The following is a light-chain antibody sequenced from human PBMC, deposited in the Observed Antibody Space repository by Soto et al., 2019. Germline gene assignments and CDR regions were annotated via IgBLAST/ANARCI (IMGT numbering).Light chain of an antibody. V-gene: IGKV3-11*01. CDR1: QSVRSH. J-gene: IGKJ5*01. Sequence: EIVLTQSPATLSLSPGDIATLCCRGSQSVRSHLVWYQQKPGQAPRILIYEASNRATGIPARFSGSGSGTDFTLTISSLEPEDFAVYYCQQRSDWPITLGQGTRLEIK. CDR3: QQRSDWPIT. CDR2: EAS.